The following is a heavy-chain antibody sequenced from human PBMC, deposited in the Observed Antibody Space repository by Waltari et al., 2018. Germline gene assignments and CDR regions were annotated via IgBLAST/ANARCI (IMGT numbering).Heavy chain of an antibody. CDR1: GFTFSSYS. CDR3: AREGAIGFAY. Sequence: EVQLVESGGGLVQPGGSLRLSCAASGFTFSSYSMNWVRQAPGKGLEWVSYISSSSTIYYADSVKGRFTISRDNAKNSLYLQMNSLRAEDTAVYYCAREGAIGFAYWGQGTLVTVSS. V-gene: IGHV3-48*01. D-gene: IGHD2-21*01. CDR2: ISSSSTI. J-gene: IGHJ4*02.